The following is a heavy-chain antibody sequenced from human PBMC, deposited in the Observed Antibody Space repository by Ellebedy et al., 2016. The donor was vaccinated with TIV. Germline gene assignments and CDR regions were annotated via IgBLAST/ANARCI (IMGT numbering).Heavy chain of an antibody. D-gene: IGHD2-2*02. CDR1: GGPFTTNY. J-gene: IGHJ4*02. CDR3: VTDGGLCGSPTCNSRVSD. CDR2: ISHTGDT. V-gene: IGHV4-34*01. Sequence: SETLSLXXADSGGPFTTNYWSWIRQFPGKGLEWIGEISHTGDTNYNPSLNSRVTISRDTAKNQVSLKLSSVTAADTAIYYCVTDGGLCGSPTCNSRVSDWGLGTQVTVSS.